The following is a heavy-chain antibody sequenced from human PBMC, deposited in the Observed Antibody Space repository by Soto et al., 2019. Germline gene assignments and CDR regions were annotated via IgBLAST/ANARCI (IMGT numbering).Heavy chain of an antibody. CDR2: VSTNNADT. V-gene: IGHV1-18*01. CDR1: GYHFTAYG. J-gene: IGHJ6*02. Sequence: ASVKVSCKTSGYHFTAYGLAWLRQAPGQRPEWMGWVSTNNADTNYAQKLQGRVTMTTDTSTSTAYMELRSLRSDDTAVYYCARDRGVNDFWSGPPPGDYYYGMDVWGQGTTVTVSS. CDR3: ARDRGVNDFWSGPPPGDYYYGMDV. D-gene: IGHD3-3*01.